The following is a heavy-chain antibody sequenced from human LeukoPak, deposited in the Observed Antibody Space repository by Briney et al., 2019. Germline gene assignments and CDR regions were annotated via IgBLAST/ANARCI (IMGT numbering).Heavy chain of an antibody. D-gene: IGHD4-23*01. Sequence: PGGSLRLSCAASGFTVSSNYMSWVRQAPGKGLEWVSYISSSSSDTYYADSVKGRFTISRDNAKNSLYLQMNSLRDGDTAVYYCARLFRSGNKCYYYMDVWGKGTTVTVSS. CDR1: GFTVSSNY. J-gene: IGHJ6*03. V-gene: IGHV3-48*02. CDR3: ARLFRSGNKCYYYMDV. CDR2: ISSSSSDT.